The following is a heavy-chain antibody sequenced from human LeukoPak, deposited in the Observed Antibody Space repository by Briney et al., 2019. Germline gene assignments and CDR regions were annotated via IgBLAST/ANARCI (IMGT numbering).Heavy chain of an antibody. CDR2: MSYDGSDK. V-gene: IGHV3-30*03. Sequence: GGSLRLSCAASGFTFNTYGVHWVRQAPGKGLEWVAVMSYDGSDKVYADSVKGRFTISRDNSKSTLYLQMNSLRAEDTAVYYCARGGDYDILTGYSDFDYWGQGTLVTVSS. J-gene: IGHJ4*02. D-gene: IGHD3-9*01. CDR1: GFTFNTYG. CDR3: ARGGDYDILTGYSDFDY.